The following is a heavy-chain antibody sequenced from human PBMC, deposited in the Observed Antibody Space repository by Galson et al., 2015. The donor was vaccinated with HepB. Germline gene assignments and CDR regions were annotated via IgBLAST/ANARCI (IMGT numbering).Heavy chain of an antibody. CDR3: ARGRPEAAGRRWSILNS. J-gene: IGHJ4*02. V-gene: IGHV3-53*05. CDR1: GFTVSTNY. D-gene: IGHD6-13*01. Sequence: SLRLSCAASGFTVSTNYMSWVRQAPGKGLEWVSVLYSDGSTHYSDSVRGRFTLSRDTFKNTLYLQMNSLRVEDTAIYYCARGRPEAAGRRWSILNSWGQGTLVTVSS. CDR2: LYSDGST.